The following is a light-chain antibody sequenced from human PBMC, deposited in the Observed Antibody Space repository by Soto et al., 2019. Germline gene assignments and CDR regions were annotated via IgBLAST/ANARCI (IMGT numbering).Light chain of an antibody. CDR3: SSYTSSSTL. Sequence: QSALTQPASVSGSSGQSITIACAGTSSDVGSYNPVSWYQQHPGKAPKLMIYEGSKRPSGVSNRFSGSKSGNTASLTISGLQAEDEADYYCSSYTSSSTLFGGGTKLTVL. CDR2: EGS. CDR1: SSDVGSYNP. V-gene: IGLV2-14*02. J-gene: IGLJ2*01.